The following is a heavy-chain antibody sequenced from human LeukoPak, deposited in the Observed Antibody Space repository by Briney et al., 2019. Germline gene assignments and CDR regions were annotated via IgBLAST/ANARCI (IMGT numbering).Heavy chain of an antibody. Sequence: ASVKVSCKASGHTFTSYGISWVRQAPGQGLEWMGWISAYNGNTNYAQKLQGRVTMTTDTSTSTAYMELRSLRSDDTAVYYCARDTSSGDFSELDYWGQGTLVTVSS. V-gene: IGHV1-18*01. D-gene: IGHD3-3*01. CDR1: GHTFTSYG. CDR3: ARDTSSGDFSELDY. J-gene: IGHJ4*02. CDR2: ISAYNGNT.